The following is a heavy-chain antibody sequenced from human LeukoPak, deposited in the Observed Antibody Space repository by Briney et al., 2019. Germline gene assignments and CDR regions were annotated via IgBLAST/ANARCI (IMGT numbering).Heavy chain of an antibody. CDR1: GYTFTSYG. Sequence: ASVKVSCKASGYTFTSYGISWERQAPGQGLEWMGWISAYNGNTNYAQKLQGRVTMTTDTSTSTAYMELRSLRSDDTVVYYCAREAPSVEIFDYWGQGTLVAVSS. CDR2: ISAYNGNT. J-gene: IGHJ4*02. V-gene: IGHV1-18*01. CDR3: AREAPSVEIFDY. D-gene: IGHD5-24*01.